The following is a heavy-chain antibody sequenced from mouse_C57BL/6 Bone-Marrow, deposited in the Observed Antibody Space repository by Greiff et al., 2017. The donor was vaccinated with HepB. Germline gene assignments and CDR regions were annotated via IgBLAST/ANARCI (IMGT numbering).Heavy chain of an antibody. CDR3: ANPFTRYFDV. V-gene: IGHV5-17*01. J-gene: IGHJ1*03. CDR1: GFTFSDYG. Sequence: EVHLVESGGGLVKPGGSLKLSCAASGFTFSDYGMHWVRQAPEKGLEWVAYISSGSSTIYYADTVKGRFTISRDNAKNTLFLQMTSLRSEDTAMYYCANPFTRYFDVWGTGTTVTVSS. CDR2: ISSGSSTI.